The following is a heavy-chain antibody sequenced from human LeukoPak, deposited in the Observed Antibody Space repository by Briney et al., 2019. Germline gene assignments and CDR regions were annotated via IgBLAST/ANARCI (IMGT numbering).Heavy chain of an antibody. Sequence: SETLSLTCAVSGYSISSGYYWGWIRQPPGKGLEWIGSIYHSGSTYYNPSLKSRVTISVDTSKSQFSLKLSSVTAADTAVYYCASPLYYYDSSGYFPHDAFDIWGQGTMVTVSS. J-gene: IGHJ3*02. CDR1: GYSISSGYY. V-gene: IGHV4-38-2*01. D-gene: IGHD3-22*01. CDR3: ASPLYYYDSSGYFPHDAFDI. CDR2: IYHSGST.